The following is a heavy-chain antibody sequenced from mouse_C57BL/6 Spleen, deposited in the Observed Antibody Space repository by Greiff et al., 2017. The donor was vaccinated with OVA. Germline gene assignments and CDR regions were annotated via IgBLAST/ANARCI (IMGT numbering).Heavy chain of an antibody. CDR2: IWSGGST. D-gene: IGHD2-3*01. CDR1: GFSLTSYG. CDR3: ARKDDVYFWYVDV. V-gene: IGHV2-2*01. J-gene: IGHJ1*03. Sequence: VQLQQSGPGLVQPSQSLSIPCTVSGFSLTSYGVHWVRQSPGKGLEWLGVIWSGGSTDDNAAFRSRLSISKDTSKSQVFFKMNSLQADDTAIYYCARKDDVYFWYVDVWGTGTTVTVSS.